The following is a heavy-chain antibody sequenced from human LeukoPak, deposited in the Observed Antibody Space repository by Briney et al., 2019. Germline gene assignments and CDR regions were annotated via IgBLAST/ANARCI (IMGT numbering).Heavy chain of an antibody. D-gene: IGHD4-17*01. V-gene: IGHV4-4*07. CDR2: IYYSGGF. J-gene: IGHJ4*02. CDR1: GGSISSYY. CDR3: ARDGRGDYSFDS. Sequence: SETLSLTCTVSGGSISSYYWSWIRQPAGKGLEWIGSIYYSGGFYYNPSLKSRVTTSIDTSKNQFSLKLNSVTAADTAVYYCARDGRGDYSFDSWGQGTLVTVSS.